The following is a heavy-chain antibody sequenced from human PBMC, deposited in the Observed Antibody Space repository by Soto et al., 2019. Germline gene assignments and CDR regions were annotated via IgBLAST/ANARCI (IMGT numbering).Heavy chain of an antibody. V-gene: IGHV3-30*18. CDR2: ISYDGSNK. CDR1: GFTFSSYG. Sequence: QVQLVESGGGVVQPGRSLRLSCAASGFTFSSYGMHWVRQAPGKGLEWVAVISYDGSNKYYADSVKGRFTISRDNSKNTLYLQMNSLRAEDTAVYYCAKASDYFEYWGQGTLVTVSS. CDR3: AKASDYFEY. D-gene: IGHD2-21*01. J-gene: IGHJ4*02.